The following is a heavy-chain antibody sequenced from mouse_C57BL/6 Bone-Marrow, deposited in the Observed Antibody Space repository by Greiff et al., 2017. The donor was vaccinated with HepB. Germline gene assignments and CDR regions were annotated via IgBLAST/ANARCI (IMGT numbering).Heavy chain of an antibody. CDR3: ARLLLLRSLYYAMDY. J-gene: IGHJ4*01. Sequence: QVQLQQSGAELARPGASVKLSCKASGYTFTSYGISWVKQRTGQGLEWIGEIYPRSGNTYYNEKFKGKATLTADKSSSTAYMKLRSLTSEDSAVYFCARLLLLRSLYYAMDYWGQGTSVTVSS. CDR1: GYTFTSYG. V-gene: IGHV1-81*01. CDR2: IYPRSGNT. D-gene: IGHD1-1*01.